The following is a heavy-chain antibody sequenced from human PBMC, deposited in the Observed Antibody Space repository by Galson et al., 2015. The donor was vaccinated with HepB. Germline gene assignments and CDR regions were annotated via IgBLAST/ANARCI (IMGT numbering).Heavy chain of an antibody. D-gene: IGHD3-22*01. CDR2: IGVSGDTT. CDR3: AKRGDYYESSGHYYRRYYFDF. CDR1: GFTFSNYG. V-gene: IGHV3-23*01. J-gene: IGHJ4*02. Sequence: SLRLSCAASGFTFSNYGMTWVRQAPGKGLEWVSGIGVSGDTTIYADSVKGRFTISRDNSKNTLYLQMNSLRAEDTAVYYCAKRGDYYESSGHYYRRYYFDFWGQGTLVTVSS.